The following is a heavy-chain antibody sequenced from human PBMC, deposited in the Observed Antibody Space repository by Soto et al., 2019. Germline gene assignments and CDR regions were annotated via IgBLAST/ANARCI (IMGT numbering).Heavy chain of an antibody. CDR3: ARGGAVAGEYGMDV. V-gene: IGHV4-31*03. J-gene: IGHJ6*02. CDR2: IYYSGST. CDR1: GGSISSGGYY. Sequence: QVQLQESGPGLVKPSQTLSLTCTVSGGSISSGGYYWSWIRQHPGKGLEWIGYIYYSGSTYYNPSLKSRVTISVDTSKNQFSLKLSSVTAADTAVYYCARGGAVAGEYGMDVWRQGTTVTVSS. D-gene: IGHD6-19*01.